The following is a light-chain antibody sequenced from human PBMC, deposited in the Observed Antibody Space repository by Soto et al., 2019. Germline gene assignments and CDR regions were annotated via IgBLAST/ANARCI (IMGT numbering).Light chain of an antibody. J-gene: IGKJ3*01. V-gene: IGKV3-20*01. CDR1: QSVSSTY. Sequence: EIVLTQSPGTLSLSPGERATLSCRASQSVSSTYVAWYQQKPGQAPRLLISGATRRATGIPDRFSVSGSGTDFTLTIRRLEPEDFAVYYCQQFDSSPFTFGPGTKVEIK. CDR2: GAT. CDR3: QQFDSSPFT.